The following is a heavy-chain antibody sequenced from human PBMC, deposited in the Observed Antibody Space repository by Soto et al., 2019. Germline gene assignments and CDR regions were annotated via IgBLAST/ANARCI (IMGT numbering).Heavy chain of an antibody. Sequence: PSETLSLTCAVSGGSISSSNWWSWVRQPPGKGLEWIGEIYHSGSTNYNPSLKSRVTISVDKSKNQFSLKRSSVTAADTAVYYCXRQSYSNYDYYYYGMDVWGQGTTVTVSS. CDR3: XRQSYSNYDYYYYGMDV. D-gene: IGHD4-4*01. CDR2: IYHSGST. J-gene: IGHJ6*02. CDR1: GGSISSSNW. V-gene: IGHV4-4*02.